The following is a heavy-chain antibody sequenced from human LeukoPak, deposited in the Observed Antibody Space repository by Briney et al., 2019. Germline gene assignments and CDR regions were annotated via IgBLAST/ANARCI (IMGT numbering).Heavy chain of an antibody. Sequence: GASVKVSCKASGYTFTGYYMHWARQAPGQGLEWMGWINPNSGGTNYAQKFQGRVTMTRDTSISTAYMELSRLRSDDTAVYYCAKDWSPSLQGFDYWGQGTLVTVSS. D-gene: IGHD4-11*01. V-gene: IGHV1-2*02. CDR1: GYTFTGYY. J-gene: IGHJ4*02. CDR3: AKDWSPSLQGFDY. CDR2: INPNSGGT.